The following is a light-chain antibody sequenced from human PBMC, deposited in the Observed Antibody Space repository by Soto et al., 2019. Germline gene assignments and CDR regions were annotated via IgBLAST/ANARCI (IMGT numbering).Light chain of an antibody. CDR2: EVS. CDR1: SSDVGGYNY. CDR3: SSYAGSEVL. Sequence: QSALTQPPSASGSPGQSVTISCTGTSSDVGGYNYVSWYQQNPGKAPKLMIYEVSKRPSGVPDRFSGSKSGNTASLTVSGLQAEDEADYYCSSYAGSEVLFGGGTKLTVL. V-gene: IGLV2-8*01. J-gene: IGLJ2*01.